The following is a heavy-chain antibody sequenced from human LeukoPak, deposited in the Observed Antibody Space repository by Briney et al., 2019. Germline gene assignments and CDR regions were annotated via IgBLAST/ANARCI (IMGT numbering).Heavy chain of an antibody. Sequence: GGSLRLSCAASGFTVSSNYMSWVRQAPGKGLEWVSVIYSGGSTYYADSVKGRFTISRDNSKNTLYLQMNSLRAEDTAVYYCARDPVLPCSSTSCPRDYYYYGMDVWGRGTTVTVSS. V-gene: IGHV3-53*01. CDR3: ARDPVLPCSSTSCPRDYYYYGMDV. CDR2: IYSGGST. CDR1: GFTVSSNY. J-gene: IGHJ6*02. D-gene: IGHD2-2*01.